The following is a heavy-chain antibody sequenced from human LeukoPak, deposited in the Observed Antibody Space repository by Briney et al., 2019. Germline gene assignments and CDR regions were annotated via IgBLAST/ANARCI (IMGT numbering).Heavy chain of an antibody. J-gene: IGHJ4*02. CDR2: ISAYNGNT. CDR3: ARDSVGXVGATRAVFDY. Sequence: ASVTVSCKASGYTFTSYGISWVRQAPGQGLEWMGWISAYNGNTNYAQKLQGRVTITKERTTSKAYRERGGGGADDRAVYYCARDSVGXVGATRAVFDYWGQGTLVTVS. D-gene: IGHD1-26*01. CDR1: GYTFTSYG. V-gene: IGHV1-18*01.